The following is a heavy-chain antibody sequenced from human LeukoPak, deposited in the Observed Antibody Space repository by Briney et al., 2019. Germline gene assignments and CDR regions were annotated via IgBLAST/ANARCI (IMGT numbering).Heavy chain of an antibody. CDR2: IYYSGST. J-gene: IGHJ6*02. Sequence: SQTLSLTCTVSGGSISSGDYYWSWIRQPPGKGLEWLGYIYYSGSTYYNPSLKSRVTISVDTSKNQFSLKLSSVTAADTAVYYCVRDSDYDSSGYYLVPGGVDVWGQGTTVTVSS. CDR3: VRDSDYDSSGYYLVPGGVDV. V-gene: IGHV4-30-4*01. D-gene: IGHD3-22*01. CDR1: GGSISSGDYY.